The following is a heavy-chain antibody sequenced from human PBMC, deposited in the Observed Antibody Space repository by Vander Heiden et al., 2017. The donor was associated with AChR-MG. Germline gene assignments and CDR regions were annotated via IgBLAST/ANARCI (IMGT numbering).Heavy chain of an antibody. CDR1: VGPISSGGYY. Sequence: QVQLQESGPGLLNPSQTLPPPCPFPVGPISSGGYYWSWIRQHPGKGLEWIGYIYYSGSTYYNPSLKSRVTISVDTSKNQFSLKLSSVTAADTAVYYCARDSIAVAGTDYWGQGTLVTVSS. CDR2: IYYSGST. V-gene: IGHV4-31*03. J-gene: IGHJ4*02. CDR3: ARDSIAVAGTDY. D-gene: IGHD6-19*01.